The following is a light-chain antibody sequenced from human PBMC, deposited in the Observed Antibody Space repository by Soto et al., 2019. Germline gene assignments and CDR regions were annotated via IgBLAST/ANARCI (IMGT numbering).Light chain of an antibody. V-gene: IGKV1-9*01. J-gene: IGKJ4*01. Sequence: DIQLTQSPSFLSASVGDTVNITCRASRAISNYLAWYQQEPGTPPKLLIYAASTLQSGVPSRFSGSGFATEFTLTITSLQPEVFATYYCQRLDTYPFFGGGTKVEIK. CDR2: AAS. CDR3: QRLDTYPF. CDR1: RAISNY.